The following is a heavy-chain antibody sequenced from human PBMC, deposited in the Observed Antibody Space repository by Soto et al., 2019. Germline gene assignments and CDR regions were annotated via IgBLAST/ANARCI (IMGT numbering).Heavy chain of an antibody. D-gene: IGHD3-22*01. J-gene: IGHJ5*01. CDR3: ARKDKSGYFNWFDS. V-gene: IGHV5-51*01. Sequence: PGESLKISFRTSGYRFTSYLISWVRQMPVKGLEWMGIIFPSDSDTRYSPSFQGQVTISADRSTSTVFLQWASLKASDTAMYFCARKDKSGYFNWFDSLGQGTLVTVSS. CDR1: GYRFTSYL. CDR2: IFPSDSDT.